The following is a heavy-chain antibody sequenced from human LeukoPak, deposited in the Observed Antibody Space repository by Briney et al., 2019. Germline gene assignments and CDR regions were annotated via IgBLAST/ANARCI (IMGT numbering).Heavy chain of an antibody. V-gene: IGHV3-7*01. CDR2: IRADGSAQ. D-gene: IGHD6-19*01. CDR1: EFTFSSYY. J-gene: IGHJ4*02. CDR3: ARWLYSGGWAIDS. Sequence: GGSLRLSCAASEFTFSSYYMTWVRQAPGKGLEWVGSIRADGSAQFYVDSVRGRFTISRDNAKDSLYLQMNSLRAEDTAVYYCARWLYSGGWAIDSWGQGTLVTVSS.